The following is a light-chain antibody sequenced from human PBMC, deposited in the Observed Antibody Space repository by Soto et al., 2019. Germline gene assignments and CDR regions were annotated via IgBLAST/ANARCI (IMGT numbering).Light chain of an antibody. J-gene: IGKJ1*01. CDR1: QSVSSY. CDR2: DAS. V-gene: IGKV3-20*01. CDR3: QQYGSSRT. Sequence: IVSTQSPATLYLSPGKRPPHSCSARQSVSSYLAWYQQKPGQAPRLLNYDASSRATGIPGRFSGSGSGTDFTLSISILEPEDLAVYYCQQYGSSRTFGQGSKVDI.